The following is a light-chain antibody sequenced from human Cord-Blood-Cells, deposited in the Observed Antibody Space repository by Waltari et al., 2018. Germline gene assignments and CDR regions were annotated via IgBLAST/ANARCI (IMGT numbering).Light chain of an antibody. CDR1: SSNIGSNP. V-gene: IGLV1-44*01. Sequence: QSVLTQPPSASGPPGQRVTISCSGSSSNIGSNPVNWYQQLPGTAPKLLIYSTNQRPSGVPDRFSGSKSGTSASLAISGLQSEDEADYYCAAWDDSLNGRVFGGGTKLTVL. CDR3: AAWDDSLNGRV. CDR2: STN. J-gene: IGLJ3*02.